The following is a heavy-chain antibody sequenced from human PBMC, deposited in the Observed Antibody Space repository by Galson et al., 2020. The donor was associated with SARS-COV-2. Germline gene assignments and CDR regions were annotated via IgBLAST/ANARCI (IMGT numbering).Heavy chain of an antibody. CDR3: SREGRQGGY. V-gene: IGHV3-7*01. CDR1: GFTFNAYW. CDR2: IKGDGSDT. Sequence: LGESLKISCEVSGFTFNAYWMSWFRQAPGKGLEWVANIKGDGSDTNYADFVKVRFSISSDNAANSLYLQMNSLRVEDSAVYYCSREGRQGGYWGQGTRVTVSS. J-gene: IGHJ4*02.